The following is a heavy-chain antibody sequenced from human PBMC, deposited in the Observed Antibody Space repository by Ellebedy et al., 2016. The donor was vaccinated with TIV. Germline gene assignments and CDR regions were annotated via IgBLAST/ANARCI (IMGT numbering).Heavy chain of an antibody. CDR2: LYSGGST. V-gene: IGHV3-53*01. Sequence: GESLKISCAASGFTVSRNYMSWVRQAPGKGLEWVSVLYSGGSTYYADSVKGRFTISRDNSKNTLYVQMNSLRAEDTAVYYCARVRYSGSLSGFDYWGQGTLVTVSS. CDR3: ARVRYSGSLSGFDY. J-gene: IGHJ4*02. CDR1: GFTVSRNY. D-gene: IGHD1-26*01.